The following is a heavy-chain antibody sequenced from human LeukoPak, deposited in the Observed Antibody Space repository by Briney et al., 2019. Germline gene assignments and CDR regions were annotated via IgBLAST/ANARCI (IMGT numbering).Heavy chain of an antibody. CDR1: GFTVSSNY. Sequence: GGSLRLSCAASGFTVSSNYMSWVRQAPGKGLEWVSAISGSGGSTYYADSVKGRLTISRDNSKNTLYLQMNSLRAEDTAVYYCAKDGGDKYGDFFDIWGQGTMVTVSS. CDR3: AKDGGDKYGDFFDI. D-gene: IGHD4-17*01. J-gene: IGHJ3*02. V-gene: IGHV3-23*01. CDR2: ISGSGGST.